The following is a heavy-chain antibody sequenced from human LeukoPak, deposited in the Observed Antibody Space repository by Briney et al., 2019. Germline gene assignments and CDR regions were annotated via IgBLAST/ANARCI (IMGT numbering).Heavy chain of an antibody. CDR3: AREWVTILGGIYYYYGMDV. CDR2: ISSDGSST. J-gene: IGHJ6*02. Sequence: PGGSLRLSCAASGFTFSSYWMHWVRQAPGKGLVWVSRISSDGSSTTYADSVKGRFTISRDNAKNTLYLQMNSLRVEDTAVYYCAREWVTILGGIYYYYGMDVWGQGTTVTVSS. CDR1: GFTFSSYW. V-gene: IGHV3-74*01. D-gene: IGHD3-3*01.